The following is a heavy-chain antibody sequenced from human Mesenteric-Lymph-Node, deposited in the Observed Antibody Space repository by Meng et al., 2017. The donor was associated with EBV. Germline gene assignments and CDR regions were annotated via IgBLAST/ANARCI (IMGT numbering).Heavy chain of an antibody. V-gene: IGHV2-5*02. CDR2: TSWDDDE. D-gene: IGHD1-7*01. Sequence: TLEEFGPTGVKATQTLPLTCSFSWFSLFTTGVRVGWIRQPPGKALECLALTSWDDDERYSPSLKSRLTITKDTSRNQVVLTLTNMDPVDTGTYYCARQVGNYVGFDFWGPGTLVTVSS. J-gene: IGHJ4*02. CDR1: WFSLFTTGVR. CDR3: ARQVGNYVGFDF.